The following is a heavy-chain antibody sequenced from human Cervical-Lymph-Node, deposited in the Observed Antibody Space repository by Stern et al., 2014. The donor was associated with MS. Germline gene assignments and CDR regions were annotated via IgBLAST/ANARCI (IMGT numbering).Heavy chain of an antibody. CDR3: ARLGFGWARLDS. CDR1: GYNLTSYY. V-gene: IGHV1-46*03. J-gene: IGHJ4*02. D-gene: IGHD6-19*01. CDR2: INPSGGST. Sequence: QVQLVQSGAEVKKPGASVKISCKASGYNLTSYYMHWVRQAPGQGLEWMGKINPSGGSTSYAQKFQGRVTMTRDTSTSTVYMELRSVRSEDTAVYYCARLGFGWARLDSWGQGTLVTVSS.